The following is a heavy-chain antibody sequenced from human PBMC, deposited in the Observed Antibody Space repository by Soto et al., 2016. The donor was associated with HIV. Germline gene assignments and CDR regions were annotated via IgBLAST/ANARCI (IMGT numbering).Heavy chain of an antibody. CDR3: ARHPPYDYIWGSYNYYYYMDV. D-gene: IGHD3-16*01. CDR1: GFTFDDYG. CDR2: INWNGGST. J-gene: IGHJ6*03. Sequence: EVQLVESGGGVVRPGGSLRLSCAASGFTFDDYGMSWVRQAPGKGLEWVSGINWNGGSTGYADSVKGRFTISRDNAKNSLYLQMDSLRAEDTALYYCARHPPYDYIWGSYNYYYYMDVWGKGTTVTVSS. V-gene: IGHV3-20*04.